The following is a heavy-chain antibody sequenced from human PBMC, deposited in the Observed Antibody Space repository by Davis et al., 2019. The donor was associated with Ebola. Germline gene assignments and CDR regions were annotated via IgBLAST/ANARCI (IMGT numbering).Heavy chain of an antibody. J-gene: IGHJ5*02. V-gene: IGHV3-33*01. CDR3: ARDPDTSGYYSWFDP. CDR2: IWNHGNDW. CDR1: GFPFSHYG. D-gene: IGHD6-19*01. Sequence: PGGSLRLSCAASGFPFSHYGMHWVRQAPGKGLEWVAGIWNHGNDWLYAESVRGRFTISRDNSRNALYLQMNSLRVDDTAVYYCARDPDTSGYYSWFDPWGQGTLVTVSS.